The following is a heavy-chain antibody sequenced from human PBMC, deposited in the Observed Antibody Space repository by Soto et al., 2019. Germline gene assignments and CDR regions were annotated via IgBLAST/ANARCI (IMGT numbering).Heavy chain of an antibody. Sequence: GASVKVSCKASGYTFTSYGISCVRQAPGQGLEWMGWISAYNGNTNYAQKFQGRVTITRDTSASTAYMELGSLRSEDTAVYYCARGAGWPLPSYGMAVWVQGTTVTVSS. CDR2: ISAYNGNT. CDR1: GYTFTSYG. J-gene: IGHJ6*02. CDR3: ARGAGWPLPSYGMAV. D-gene: IGHD6-19*01. V-gene: IGHV1-18*01.